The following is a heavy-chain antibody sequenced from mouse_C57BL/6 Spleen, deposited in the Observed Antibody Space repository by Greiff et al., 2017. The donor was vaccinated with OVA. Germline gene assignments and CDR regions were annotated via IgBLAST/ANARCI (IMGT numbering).Heavy chain of an antibody. J-gene: IGHJ4*01. CDR3: ASLDSSGPYAMDY. CDR2: IYPSDSET. V-gene: IGHV1-61*01. D-gene: IGHD3-2*02. CDR1: GYTFTSYW. Sequence: QVQLQQPGAELVRPGSSVKLSCKASGYTFTSYWMDWVKQRPGQGLEWIGNIYPSDSETHYNQKFKDKATLTVDKSSSTAYMQLSSLTSEDSAVYFCASLDSSGPYAMDYWGQGTSVTVSS.